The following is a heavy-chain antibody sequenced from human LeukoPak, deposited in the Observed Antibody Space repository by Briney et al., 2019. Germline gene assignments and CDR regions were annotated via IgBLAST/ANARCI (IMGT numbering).Heavy chain of an antibody. Sequence: SETLSLTCAVYGGSFSGYYWSWIRQPPGKGLEWIGEINHSGSTNYNPSLKSRVTISADTSKNQFSLKLSSATAADTAVYYCARGGVCYGYWGQGTLVTVSS. CDR2: INHSGST. CDR3: ARGGVCYGY. V-gene: IGHV4-34*01. CDR1: GGSFSGYY. J-gene: IGHJ4*02. D-gene: IGHD2-8*01.